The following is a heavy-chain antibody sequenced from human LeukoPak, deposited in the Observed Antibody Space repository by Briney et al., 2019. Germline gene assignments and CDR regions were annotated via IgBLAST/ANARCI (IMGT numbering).Heavy chain of an antibody. J-gene: IGHJ2*01. CDR1: GFTFDDYA. D-gene: IGHD6-19*01. Sequence: GRSLRLSCAASGFTFDDYAMHWVRQAPGKGLEWVSGISWNSGSIGYADSVKGRFTISRDNAKNSLYLQMNSLRAEDTALYYCAKAYSSGWAPFDLWGRGTLVTVSS. V-gene: IGHV3-9*01. CDR3: AKAYSSGWAPFDL. CDR2: ISWNSGSI.